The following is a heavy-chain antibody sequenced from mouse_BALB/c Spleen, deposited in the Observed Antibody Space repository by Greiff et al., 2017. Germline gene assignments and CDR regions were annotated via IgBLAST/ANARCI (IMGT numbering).Heavy chain of an antibody. V-gene: IGHV5-4*02. CDR1: GFTFSDYY. CDR3: ERDLTGTGFAY. J-gene: IGHJ3*01. CDR2: ISDGGSYT. D-gene: IGHD4-1*01. Sequence: DVKLVESGGGLVKPGGSLKLSCAASGFTFSDYYMYWVRQTPEKRLEWVATISDGGSYTYYSDSVKGRITISRDNAKNNLYLQMSSLKSEDTSMYDCERDLTGTGFAYWGQGTLVTVSA.